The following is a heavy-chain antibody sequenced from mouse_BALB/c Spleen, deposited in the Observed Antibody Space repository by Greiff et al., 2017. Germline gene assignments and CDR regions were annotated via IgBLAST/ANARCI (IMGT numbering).Heavy chain of an antibody. CDR2: INPYNGAT. J-gene: IGHJ1*01. CDR3: ARGDLIYYYGSSYWYFDV. D-gene: IGHD1-1*01. Sequence: EVQLQQSGPELVKPGASVKISCKASGYSFTGYYMHWVKQSHVKSLEWIGRINPYNGATSYNQNFKDKASLTVDKSSSTAYMELHSLTSEDSAVYYCARGDLIYYYGSSYWYFDVWGAGTTVTVSS. V-gene: IGHV1-31*01. CDR1: GYSFTGYY.